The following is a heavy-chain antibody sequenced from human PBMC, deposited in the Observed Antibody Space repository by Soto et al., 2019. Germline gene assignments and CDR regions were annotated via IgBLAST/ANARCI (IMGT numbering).Heavy chain of an antibody. D-gene: IGHD3-10*02. J-gene: IGHJ3*02. CDR1: GGSINNFY. V-gene: IGHV4-59*01. CDR3: ARGVRSYYAFDM. Sequence: SETLSLTCTVSGGSINNFYWGWIRQSPGKGLEWLGYIYYSGRTNYNPSLKSRVAISLDTSNNQFSLKLTSVTAADTAVYYCARGVRSYYAFDMWGQGTMVTVSS. CDR2: IYYSGRT.